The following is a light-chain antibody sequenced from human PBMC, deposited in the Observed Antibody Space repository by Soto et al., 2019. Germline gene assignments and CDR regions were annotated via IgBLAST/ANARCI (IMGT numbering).Light chain of an antibody. J-gene: IGKJ1*01. CDR1: QSVSSN. CDR3: HQRQSWPRT. V-gene: IGKV3D-15*01. Sequence: EIVMTQSPATLSVSPGERATLSCRASQSVSSNVAWYQQIPGQTPRLLIYGASNRATGIPARFSGSGSETDFTLTISDVQPEDFAVYYCHQRQSWPRTFGQGTKVDIK. CDR2: GAS.